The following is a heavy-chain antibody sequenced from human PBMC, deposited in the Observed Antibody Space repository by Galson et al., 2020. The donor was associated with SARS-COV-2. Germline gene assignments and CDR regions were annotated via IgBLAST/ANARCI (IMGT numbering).Heavy chain of an antibody. Sequence: GGSLRLSCAPSGFIFSNYDMSWVRQAPGQGLEWGSGIEYNGGVTYYADSVKGRFTISRDNSKNTLYLQMNSLRAEDTAVYFCAKHSGRSHDYWGQGTLVTVSS. J-gene: IGHJ4*02. D-gene: IGHD2-15*01. CDR2: IEYNGGVT. V-gene: IGHV3-23*01. CDR3: AKHSGRSHDY. CDR1: GFIFSNYD.